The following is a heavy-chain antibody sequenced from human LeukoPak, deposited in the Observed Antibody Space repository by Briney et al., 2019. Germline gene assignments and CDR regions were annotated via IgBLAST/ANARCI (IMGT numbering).Heavy chain of an antibody. D-gene: IGHD1-1*01. CDR3: ARDLSGHWTYDY. V-gene: IGHV3-30-3*01. J-gene: IGHJ4*01. Sequence: AGGSLRLSWAAAGVSFRNYHMHWVRQAPCKGLEWVAVISLDGNNEYYADSVKGRFSLSRDNSMNTLYLQLNSLRTEDTAMYYCARDLSGHWTYDYWGQGTLVTVSS. CDR2: ISLDGNNE. CDR1: GVSFRNYH.